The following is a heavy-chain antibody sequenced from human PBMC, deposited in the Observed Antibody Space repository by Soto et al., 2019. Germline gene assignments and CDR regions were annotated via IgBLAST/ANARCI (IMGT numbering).Heavy chain of an antibody. D-gene: IGHD1-26*01. CDR3: ARDPVAATQLDY. Sequence: GGSLRLSCAASGFTFSSYGMHWVRQAPGKGLEWVAVIWYDGSNKYYADSVKGRFTISRDNSKNTLYLQMNSLRAEDTAVYYCARDPVAATQLDYWGEGTLVTVSS. J-gene: IGHJ4*02. CDR1: GFTFSSYG. V-gene: IGHV3-33*01. CDR2: IWYDGSNK.